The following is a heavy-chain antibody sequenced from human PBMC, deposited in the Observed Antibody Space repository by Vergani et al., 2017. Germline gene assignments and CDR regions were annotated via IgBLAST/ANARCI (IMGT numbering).Heavy chain of an antibody. V-gene: IGHV4-39*01. CDR1: ADSISSGSYY. Sequence: QLQLQQSGPGLVKPSETLFLTCTVSADSISSGSYYWGWIRQPPGKSLEWIGSIYYSGLTYYNPSLKSRVAISADTSKNQFSLKVTSVTAADTAVYFCARQRPGSGWSPGDFDDWGQGILVTVSS. D-gene: IGHD6-19*01. J-gene: IGHJ4*02. CDR3: ARQRPGSGWSPGDFDD. CDR2: IYYSGLT.